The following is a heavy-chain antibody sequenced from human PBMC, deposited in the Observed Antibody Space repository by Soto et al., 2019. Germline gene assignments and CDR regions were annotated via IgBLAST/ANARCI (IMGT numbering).Heavy chain of an antibody. Sequence: EAHLVGSGGGLVQPGGSLRLSCAASGFAVSANYLSWVRQAPGKGLEWVSLIYSGGDTDYADSVRGRFTISRDNSKNTLYLQMNSRKADDTAVYYCATRMTTAPYWGQGALVNVSS. V-gene: IGHV3-66*01. CDR2: IYSGGDT. J-gene: IGHJ4*02. CDR3: ATRMTTAPY. D-gene: IGHD4-17*01. CDR1: GFAVSANY.